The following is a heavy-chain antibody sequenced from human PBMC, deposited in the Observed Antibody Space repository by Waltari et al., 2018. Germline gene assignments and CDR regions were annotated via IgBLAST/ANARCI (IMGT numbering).Heavy chain of an antibody. D-gene: IGHD3-3*01. CDR3: AREIGVVIKGLLYYYYYMDV. CDR2: INHSGST. V-gene: IGHV4-34*01. J-gene: IGHJ6*03. CDR1: GGSFSGYY. Sequence: QVQLQQWGAGLLKPSETLSLTCAVYGGSFSGYYWSWIRQPPGKGLEWIGEINHSGSTNYNPSLKSRVTISVDTSKNQFSLKLSSVTAADTAVYYCAREIGVVIKGLLYYYYYMDVWGKGTTVTISS.